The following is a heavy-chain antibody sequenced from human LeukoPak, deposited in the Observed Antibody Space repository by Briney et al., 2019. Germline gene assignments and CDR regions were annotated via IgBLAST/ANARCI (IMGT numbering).Heavy chain of an antibody. CDR2: IIPNLGIA. Sequence: GASVKVSCKASGGTFSSYAISWVRQAPGQGLEWMGRIIPNLGIANYAQKFQGRVTITADKSTSTAYMELSSLRSEDTAVYYCARDLLIGGGYYGMDVWGQGTTVTVSS. CDR3: ARDLLIGGGYYGMDV. J-gene: IGHJ6*02. V-gene: IGHV1-69*04. CDR1: GGTFSSYA. D-gene: IGHD2-21*01.